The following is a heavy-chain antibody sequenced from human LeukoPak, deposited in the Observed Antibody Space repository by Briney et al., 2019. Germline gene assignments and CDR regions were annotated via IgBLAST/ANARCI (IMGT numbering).Heavy chain of an antibody. CDR2: ISYDGSNK. J-gene: IGHJ1*01. Sequence: PGGSLRLSCAASGFTFSSYAMHWVRQAPGKGLEWVAVISYDGSNKHYADSVKGRFTISRDNSKNTLCLQMNSLRAEDTAVYYCAREKGLCSSTSCYPQYFQHWGQGTLVTVSS. CDR1: GFTFSSYA. CDR3: AREKGLCSSTSCYPQYFQH. V-gene: IGHV3-30-3*01. D-gene: IGHD2-2*01.